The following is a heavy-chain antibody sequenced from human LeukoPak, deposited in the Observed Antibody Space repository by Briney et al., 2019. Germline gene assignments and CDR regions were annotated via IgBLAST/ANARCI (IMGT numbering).Heavy chain of an antibody. Sequence: GGSLRLSCAASGFTFSSYSMNWVRQAPGKGLEWVSSISSSSSYIYYADSVKGRFTISRDNAKNSLYLQMNSLRAEDAAVYYCAKAPVTSCRGAYCYPFDYWGQGTLVTVSS. J-gene: IGHJ4*02. CDR3: AKAPVTSCRGAYCYPFDY. V-gene: IGHV3-21*04. CDR2: ISSSSSYI. CDR1: GFTFSSYS. D-gene: IGHD2-21*01.